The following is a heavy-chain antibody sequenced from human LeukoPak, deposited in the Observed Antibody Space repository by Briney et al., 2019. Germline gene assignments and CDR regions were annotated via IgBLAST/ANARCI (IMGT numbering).Heavy chain of an antibody. V-gene: IGHV5-51*01. CDR3: ARPSSADDYGDPLAY. D-gene: IGHD4-17*01. Sequence: GESLKISCKGSGYSFTSYWIGWVRQMPGKGLEWMGIIYPGDSDTRYSPSFQGQVTISADKSISTAYLQWSSLKASDTAMYYCARPSSADDYGDPLAYWGQGTLVTVSS. CDR2: IYPGDSDT. J-gene: IGHJ4*02. CDR1: GYSFTSYW.